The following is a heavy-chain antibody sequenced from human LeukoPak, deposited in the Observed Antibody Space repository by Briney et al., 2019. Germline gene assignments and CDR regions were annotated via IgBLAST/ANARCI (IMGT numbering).Heavy chain of an antibody. V-gene: IGHV5-51*03. CDR2: IYPGDSDT. Sequence: GESLKIFCKGSGYSFTNYWIGWVRQMPGKGLEWMGIIYPGDSDTRYSPSFQGQVTISAEKSISTAYLPWSSLKASDTALYYCASRKKGMASAGFDYWGQGTLVTVSS. J-gene: IGHJ4*02. D-gene: IGHD5-24*01. CDR3: ASRKKGMASAGFDY. CDR1: GYSFTNYW.